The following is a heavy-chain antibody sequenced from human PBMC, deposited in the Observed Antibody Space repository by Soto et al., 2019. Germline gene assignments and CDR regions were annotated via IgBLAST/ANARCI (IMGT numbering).Heavy chain of an antibody. Sequence: QVQLVQSGAEVKKPGSSVKVSCKASGGTFSSYAISWVRQAPGQGLEWMGGIIPIFGTANYAQKFQGRVTITGDESTSTAYMERSSLSAEDTAVYYCASSPAVNCGGDCSPDYWGQGTLVTVSS. CDR3: ASSPAVNCGGDCSPDY. D-gene: IGHD2-21*02. J-gene: IGHJ4*02. V-gene: IGHV1-69*01. CDR2: IIPIFGTA. CDR1: GGTFSSYA.